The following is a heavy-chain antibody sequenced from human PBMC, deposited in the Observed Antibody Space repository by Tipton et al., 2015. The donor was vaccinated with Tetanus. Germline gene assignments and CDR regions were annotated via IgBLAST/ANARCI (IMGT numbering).Heavy chain of an antibody. CDR3: ARGVWFGPGPRYYFDY. CDR2: IYYSGST. CDR1: GGSISSGGYY. D-gene: IGHD3-10*01. J-gene: IGHJ4*02. V-gene: IGHV4-61*08. Sequence: TLSLTCTVSGGSISSGGYYWSWIRQHPGKGLEWIGYIYYSGSTNYNPSLKSRVTMSLDTSKKQFSLSLNSVTAADTAVYFCARGVWFGPGPRYYFDYWGQGTLVTVSS.